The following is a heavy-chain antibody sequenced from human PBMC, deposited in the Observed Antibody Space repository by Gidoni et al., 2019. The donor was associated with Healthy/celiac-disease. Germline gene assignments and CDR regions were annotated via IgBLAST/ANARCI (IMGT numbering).Heavy chain of an antibody. J-gene: IGHJ4*02. D-gene: IGHD6-19*01. V-gene: IGHV1-69*01. CDR1: GGTFSSYA. CDR3: ARVWRAGAFGY. CDR2: IITIFGTA. Sequence: QVQLVQSGAEVKKHGSSVKVYCKASGGTFSSYAISWVRQAPGQGFMCMGGIITIFGTANYAQKFQGRVTITADESTSTAYMELSSLRSEDTAVYYCARVWRAGAFGYWGQGTLVTVSA.